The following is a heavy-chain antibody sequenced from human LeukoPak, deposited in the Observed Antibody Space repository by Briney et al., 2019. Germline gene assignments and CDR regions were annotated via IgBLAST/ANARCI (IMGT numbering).Heavy chain of an antibody. CDR3: ARAKIGSPVEFDF. D-gene: IGHD2-21*01. J-gene: IGHJ4*02. CDR1: VYTFTAYY. V-gene: IGHV1-2*02. CDR2: FNPNSGDT. Sequence: ASVKVSCKAYVYTFTAYYMHWMRQAPGQGLEWMGWFNPNSGDTNFAQKFQGRVTMTRDTSITTGYMELSRLTSDDTAIYYCARAKIGSPVEFDFWGQGTLVTVSS.